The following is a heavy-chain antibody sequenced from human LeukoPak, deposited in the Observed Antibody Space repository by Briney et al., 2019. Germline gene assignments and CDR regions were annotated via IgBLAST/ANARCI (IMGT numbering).Heavy chain of an antibody. V-gene: IGHV3-7*01. CDR2: IYQDGSKK. J-gene: IGHJ6*02. CDR1: GFTFSYYW. Sequence: PGGSLRLSCAASGFTFSYYWMTWVRQAPGKGLEWVANIYQDGSKKNYVDSVKDRFIISRDNAKNSLYLQMYGLTAEDTAVYHCAREGKESYGMDVWGQGTTVTVSS. D-gene: IGHD3-10*01. CDR3: AREGKESYGMDV.